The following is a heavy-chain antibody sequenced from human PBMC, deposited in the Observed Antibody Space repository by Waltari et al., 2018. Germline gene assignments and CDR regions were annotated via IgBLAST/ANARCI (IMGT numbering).Heavy chain of an antibody. J-gene: IGHJ6*02. CDR2: INHSGST. CDR3: ASGRRTYYYDSSGYWLYGMDV. D-gene: IGHD3-22*01. Sequence: QVQLQQWGAGLLKPSETLSLTCAVYGGSFSGYYWSWIRQPPGKGLEWIGEINHSGSTNYNPSLKSRVTISVDTSKNQFSLKLSSVTAADTAVYYCASGRRTYYYDSSGYWLYGMDVWGQGTTVTVSS. V-gene: IGHV4-34*01. CDR1: GGSFSGYY.